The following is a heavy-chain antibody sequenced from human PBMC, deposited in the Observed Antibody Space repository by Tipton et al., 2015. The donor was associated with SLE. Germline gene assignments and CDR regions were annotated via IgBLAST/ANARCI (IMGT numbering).Heavy chain of an antibody. V-gene: IGHV4-61*02. CDR2: IYTTGST. J-gene: IGHJ4*02. CDR1: GASLSSGGDF. D-gene: IGHD2-21*02. Sequence: TLSLTCTVSGASLSSGGDFWSWIRQSAGKGLEWIGRIYTTGSTHYNPSLQGRVSMSIDTSKNQFSLKLRSLTAADTAIYYCARDGDGSDYWGQGTLVTVS. CDR3: ARDGDGSDY.